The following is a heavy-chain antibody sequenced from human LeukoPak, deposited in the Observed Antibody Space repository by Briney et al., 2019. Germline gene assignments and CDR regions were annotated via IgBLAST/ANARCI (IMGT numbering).Heavy chain of an antibody. J-gene: IGHJ4*02. Sequence: GGSLRLSCSASGFTFSDSPMNWVRQAPGKGLEWVSAISESGDSTYYAASVKGRFTISRDNSKNTLYLQMNSLRAADTALYYCAKDISQGYTYGSIEQDYWGQGTLVTVSS. CDR2: ISESGDST. CDR3: AKDISQGYTYGSIEQDY. V-gene: IGHV3-23*01. CDR1: GFTFSDSP. D-gene: IGHD5-18*01.